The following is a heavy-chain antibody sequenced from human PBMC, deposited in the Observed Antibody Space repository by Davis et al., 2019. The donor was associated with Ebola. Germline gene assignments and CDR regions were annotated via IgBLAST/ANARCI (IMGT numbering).Heavy chain of an antibody. V-gene: IGHV3-66*01. Sequence: GESLKISCAASGFTVSSNYMSWVHQAPGKGLEWVSVIYSGGSTYYADSVKGRFTISRDNSKNTLYLQMNSLRAEDTAVYYCARGRSAHFDYWGQGTLVTVSS. CDR1: GFTVSSNY. CDR2: IYSGGST. J-gene: IGHJ4*02. CDR3: ARGRSAHFDY. D-gene: IGHD3-3*01.